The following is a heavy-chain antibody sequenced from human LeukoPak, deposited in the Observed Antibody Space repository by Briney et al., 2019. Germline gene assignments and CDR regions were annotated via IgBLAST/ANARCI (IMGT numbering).Heavy chain of an antibody. Sequence: GGSLRLSCAASGFTFSSYSMNWVRQAPGKGLEWVSSISSSSSYIYYADSVKGRFTISRDNAKNSLYLQMNSLRAEDTAVYYCARSLDIVVVPAATPHYYYGMDVWGQGTTVTVSS. J-gene: IGHJ6*02. CDR1: GFTFSSYS. CDR2: ISSSSSYI. V-gene: IGHV3-21*01. CDR3: ARSLDIVVVPAATPHYYYGMDV. D-gene: IGHD2-2*03.